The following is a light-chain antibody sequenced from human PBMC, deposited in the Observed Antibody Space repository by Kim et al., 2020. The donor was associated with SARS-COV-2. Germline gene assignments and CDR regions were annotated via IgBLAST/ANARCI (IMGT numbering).Light chain of an antibody. J-gene: IGKJ3*01. CDR2: KAS. Sequence: ASVGDRVTITGLASQSISSWLAWYQQKPGKAPNLLIYKASSLESGVPSRFSGSGSGTEFTLTISSLQPDDFATYYCQQYNSYVFTFGPGTKVDIK. CDR3: QQYNSYVFT. V-gene: IGKV1-5*03. CDR1: QSISSW.